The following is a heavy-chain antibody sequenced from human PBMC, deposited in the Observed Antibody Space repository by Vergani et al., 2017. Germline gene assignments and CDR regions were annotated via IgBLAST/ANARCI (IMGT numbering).Heavy chain of an antibody. CDR2: ISPGASTV. J-gene: IGHJ6*02. CDR1: GFKFSDHY. CDR3: ANKPGISTTRHYYAMDV. V-gene: IGHV3-11*04. Sequence: LEESGGGSVKPGGSLRLSCAASGFKFSDHYMSWIRQAPGKGLEWVSHISPGASTVSSTDSVTGRFTVSRHNDNNSLTLDMTTLRVDNTAVYYCANKPGISTTRHYYAMDVWGQGTTVTVSS. D-gene: IGHD6-13*01.